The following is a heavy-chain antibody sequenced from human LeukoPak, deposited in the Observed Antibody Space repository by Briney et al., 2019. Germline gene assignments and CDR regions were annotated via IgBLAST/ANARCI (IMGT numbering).Heavy chain of an antibody. CDR1: GGSISSGDYY. J-gene: IGHJ6*03. D-gene: IGHD4-17*01. CDR2: IYYSGST. Sequence: PSQTLSLTCTVSGGSISSGDYYWSWIRQPPGKGLEWIGYIYYSGSTNYNPSLKSRVTISVDTSKNQFSLKLSSVTAADTAVYYCARGRYTYGDYPFYYYYYMDVWGKGTTVTVSS. CDR3: ARGRYTYGDYPFYYYYYMDV. V-gene: IGHV4-61*08.